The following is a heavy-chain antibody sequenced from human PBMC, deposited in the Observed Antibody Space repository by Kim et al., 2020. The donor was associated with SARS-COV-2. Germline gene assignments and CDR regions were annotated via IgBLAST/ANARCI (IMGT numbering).Heavy chain of an antibody. J-gene: IGHJ4*02. Sequence: AQGLPGRFVFSLDTSATTAYLQISSLKAEDTAVYYCARGDGAAAYFDYWGQGTLVTVSS. CDR3: ARGDGAAAYFDY. D-gene: IGHD2-2*01. V-gene: IGHV7-4-1*02.